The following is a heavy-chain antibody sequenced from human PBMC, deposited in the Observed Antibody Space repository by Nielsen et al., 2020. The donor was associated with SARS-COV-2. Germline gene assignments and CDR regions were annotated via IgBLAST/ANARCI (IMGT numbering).Heavy chain of an antibody. CDR1: GFTVSSNY. Sequence: GESLKISCAASGFTVSSNYMSWVRQAPGKGLEWVSVIYSGGSTYYADSVKGRFTISRDNSKNTLYLQMNSLRAEDTAVYYCARDLGSSGDYWGQGTLVTVSS. J-gene: IGHJ4*02. D-gene: IGHD6-6*01. V-gene: IGHV3-53*01. CDR2: IYSGGST. CDR3: ARDLGSSGDY.